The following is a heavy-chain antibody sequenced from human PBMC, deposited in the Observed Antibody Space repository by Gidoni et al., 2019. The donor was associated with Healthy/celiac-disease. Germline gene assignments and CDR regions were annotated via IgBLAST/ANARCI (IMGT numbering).Heavy chain of an antibody. J-gene: IGHJ4*02. D-gene: IGHD5-18*01. CDR3: AKDITYSYGSIWYFDY. Sequence: EVQLVESGGGLVQPGRSLRLSCAASGFTFADYAMHWVRQAPGKGLEWVSGISWNSGSIGYADSVKGRFTISRDNAKNSLYLQMNSLRAEDTALYHCAKDITYSYGSIWYFDYWGQGTLVTVSS. V-gene: IGHV3-9*01. CDR1: GFTFADYA. CDR2: ISWNSGSI.